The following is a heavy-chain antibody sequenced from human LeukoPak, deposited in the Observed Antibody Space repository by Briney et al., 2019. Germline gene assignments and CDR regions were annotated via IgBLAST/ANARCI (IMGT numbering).Heavy chain of an antibody. V-gene: IGHV4-61*02. CDR2: IYTSGST. Sequence: SETLSLTCTVSGGSISSGSYYWSWIRQPAGKGLEWIGRIYTSGSTNYNPSLKSRVTISVDTSKNQFSLKLSSVTAADTAVYYCARDLSYCSSTSCYRYFDYWGQGTLVTVSS. CDR3: ARDLSYCSSTSCYRYFDY. D-gene: IGHD2-2*02. CDR1: GGSISSGSYY. J-gene: IGHJ4*02.